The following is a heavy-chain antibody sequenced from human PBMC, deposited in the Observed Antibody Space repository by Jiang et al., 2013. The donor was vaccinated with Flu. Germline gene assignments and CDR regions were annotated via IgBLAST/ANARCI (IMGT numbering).Heavy chain of an antibody. J-gene: IGHJ4*02. V-gene: IGHV7-4-1*02. CDR2: TGNP. D-gene: IGHD3-22*01. Sequence: TGNPTYAQGFTGRFVFSLDTSVSTAYLQISSLKAEDTAVYYCARSVRDYDSSGYYSYYFDYWGQGTLVTVSS. CDR3: ARSVRDYDSSGYYSYYFDY.